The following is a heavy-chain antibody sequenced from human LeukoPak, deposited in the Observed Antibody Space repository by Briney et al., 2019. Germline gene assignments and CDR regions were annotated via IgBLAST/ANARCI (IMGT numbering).Heavy chain of an antibody. CDR3: ARASSYYYYYMDV. J-gene: IGHJ6*03. CDR2: IYHSGST. D-gene: IGHD6-6*01. V-gene: IGHV4-30-2*01. Sequence: PSETLSLTCTVSGGSISSGGYYWSWIRQPPGKGLEWIGYIYHSGSTYYNPSLKSRVTISVDRSKNQFSLKLSSVTAADTAVYYCARASSYYYYYMDVWGKGTTVTVSS. CDR1: GGSISSGGYY.